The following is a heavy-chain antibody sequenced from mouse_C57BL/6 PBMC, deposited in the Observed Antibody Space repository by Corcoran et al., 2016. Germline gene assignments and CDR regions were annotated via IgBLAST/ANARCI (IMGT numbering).Heavy chain of an antibody. CDR1: GFNIKNTY. CDR2: IDPANGNT. CDR3: SPYYYVSSLYDFDY. V-gene: IGHV14-3*01. J-gene: IGHJ2*01. Sequence: EVQLQQSVAELVRPGASVKLSCTASGFNIKNTYMHWVKQRPEQCLEWSGRIDPANGNTKYAPKFQGKATITADTSSNTAYLQLSSLTSEDTAIYYCSPYYYVSSLYDFDYWGQGTTLTVSA. D-gene: IGHD1-1*01.